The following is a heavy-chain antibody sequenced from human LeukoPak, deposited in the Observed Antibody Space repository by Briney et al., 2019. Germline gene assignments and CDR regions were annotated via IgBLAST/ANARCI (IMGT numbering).Heavy chain of an antibody. J-gene: IGHJ2*01. V-gene: IGHV5-51*01. CDR3: ARHTRLVGGTGYFDL. Sequence: GESLKISCKGSGYSFTTYWIGWVRQMPGKGLEWTGIIYPGDSDTKYSPSFQGLVTISAGKSITTAYLQWSSLKASDTAMYYCARHTRLVGGTGYFDLWGRGTLVTVSS. CDR1: GYSFTTYW. CDR2: IYPGDSDT. D-gene: IGHD3-16*01.